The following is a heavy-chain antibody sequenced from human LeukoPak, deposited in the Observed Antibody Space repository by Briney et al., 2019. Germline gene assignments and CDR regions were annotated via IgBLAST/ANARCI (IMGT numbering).Heavy chain of an antibody. D-gene: IGHD3-22*01. CDR2: ISAYNGNT. CDR3: ARSLFYYDSSGYQIDY. CDR1: GYTFTSYG. Sequence: ASVKVSCMASGYTFTSYGISWVRQAPGQGLEWMGWISAYNGNTNYAQKLQGRVTMTTDTSTSTAYMELRSLRSDDTAVYYCARSLFYYDSSGYQIDYWGQGTLVTVSS. J-gene: IGHJ4*02. V-gene: IGHV1-18*01.